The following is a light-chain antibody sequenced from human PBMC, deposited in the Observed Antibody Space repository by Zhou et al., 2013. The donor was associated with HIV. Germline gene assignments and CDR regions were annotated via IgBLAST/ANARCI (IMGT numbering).Light chain of an antibody. CDR1: QSISSW. J-gene: IGKJ4*01. V-gene: IGKV1-5*03. Sequence: DIQMTQSPSTLSASVGDRVTITCRASQSISSWLAWYQQKPGKAPKLLIYEASSLERGVPSRFSGSGSGTEFTLTISSLQPDDFATYYCQQYNTYPLTFGGGTKVEIK. CDR2: EAS. CDR3: QQYNTYPLT.